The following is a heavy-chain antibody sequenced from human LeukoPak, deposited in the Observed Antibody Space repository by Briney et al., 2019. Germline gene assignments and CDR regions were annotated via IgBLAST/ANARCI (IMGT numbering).Heavy chain of an antibody. CDR3: ARDLYSSGWSLGY. Sequence: SETLSLTCAVYGGSFRGYYWSWIRQPPGKGLEWIGEINHSGSTNYNPSLKSRVTISVDTSKNQFSLKLSSVTAADTAVYYCARDLYSSGWSLGYWGQGTLVTVSS. J-gene: IGHJ4*02. V-gene: IGHV4-34*01. D-gene: IGHD6-19*01. CDR1: GGSFRGYY. CDR2: INHSGST.